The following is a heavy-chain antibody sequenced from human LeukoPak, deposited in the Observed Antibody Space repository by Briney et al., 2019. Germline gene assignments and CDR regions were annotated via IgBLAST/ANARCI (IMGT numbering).Heavy chain of an antibody. V-gene: IGHV1-46*01. CDR1: GYTFTSYY. Sequence: ASVKVSCKASGYTFTSYYMHWVRQAPGQGLEWMGIINPSGGSTSYAQKFQGRVTMTRDTSTSTVYMELSSLRSEDTAVYYCARDGLRDSYDSSGYYSDRGQGTLVTVSS. D-gene: IGHD3-22*01. CDR3: ARDGLRDSYDSSGYYSD. J-gene: IGHJ4*02. CDR2: INPSGGST.